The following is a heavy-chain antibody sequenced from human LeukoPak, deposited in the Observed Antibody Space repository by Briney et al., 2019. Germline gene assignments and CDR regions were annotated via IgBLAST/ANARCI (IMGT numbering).Heavy chain of an antibody. CDR2: IIPIFGTA. J-gene: IGHJ6*02. Sequence: SVKVSCKASGGTFSSYAISWVRQAPGQGLEWMGGIIPIFGTANYAQKFQGRVTITADESTSTAYMELSSLRSEDTAVYYCASSLGYYHYYGMDVWGQGTTVTVSS. D-gene: IGHD7-27*01. CDR3: ASSLGYYHYYGMDV. CDR1: GGTFSSYA. V-gene: IGHV1-69*01.